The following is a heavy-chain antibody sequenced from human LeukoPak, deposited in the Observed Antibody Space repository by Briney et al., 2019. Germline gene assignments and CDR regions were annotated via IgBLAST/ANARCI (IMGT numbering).Heavy chain of an antibody. Sequence: ASVKVSCKASGYTFTSYYMHWVRQAPGQGLEWMGIINPSGGTTTYAQKFQGRVTMTRDMSTSTVYMELSSLRSEDTAVYYCARDPRNGDYFLDWGQGTLVTVSS. CDR2: INPSGGTT. J-gene: IGHJ4*02. V-gene: IGHV1-46*01. D-gene: IGHD4-17*01. CDR3: ARDPRNGDYFLD. CDR1: GYTFTSYY.